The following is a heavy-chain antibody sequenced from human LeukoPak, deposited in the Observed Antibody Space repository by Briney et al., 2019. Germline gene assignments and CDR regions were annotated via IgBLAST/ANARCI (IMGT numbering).Heavy chain of an antibody. CDR3: ARTKGDFRFPFDY. D-gene: IGHD2-21*02. V-gene: IGHV3-66*01. CDR2: IYIGGGT. J-gene: IGHJ4*02. Sequence: PGGSLRLSCAASGFSVSTTYMSWVRQAPGKGLEWVSVIYIGGGTYYAASVKGRFTISRDNSKNTLYLLMNSLRAEDTAVYYCARTKGDFRFPFDYWGQGTLVTVSS. CDR1: GFSVSTTY.